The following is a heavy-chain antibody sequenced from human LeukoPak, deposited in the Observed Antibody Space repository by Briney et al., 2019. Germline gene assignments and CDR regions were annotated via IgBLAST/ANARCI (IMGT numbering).Heavy chain of an antibody. CDR2: IIPIFGTA. D-gene: IGHD2-2*01. CDR1: GYTFTSYG. Sequence: ASVKVSCKASGYTFTSYGISWVRQAPGQGLEWMGGIIPIFGTANYAQKFQGRVTITADESTSTAYMELSSLRSEDTAVYYCARGGIVVVPAGQNWFDPWGQGTLVTVSS. J-gene: IGHJ5*02. V-gene: IGHV1-69*13. CDR3: ARGGIVVVPAGQNWFDP.